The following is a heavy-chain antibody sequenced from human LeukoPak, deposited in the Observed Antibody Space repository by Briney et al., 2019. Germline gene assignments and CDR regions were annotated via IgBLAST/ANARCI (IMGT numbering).Heavy chain of an antibody. V-gene: IGHV1-69*13. CDR1: GGTFSSYA. CDR2: IIPIFGTA. Sequence: ASVKVSCEASGGTFSSYAISWVRQAPGQGLEWMGGIIPIFGTANYAQKFQGRVTITADESTSTAYMELSSLRSEDTAVYYCARDQRLVGATTDYYYYYMDVWGKGTTVTVSS. CDR3: ARDQRLVGATTDYYYYYMDV. J-gene: IGHJ6*03. D-gene: IGHD1-26*01.